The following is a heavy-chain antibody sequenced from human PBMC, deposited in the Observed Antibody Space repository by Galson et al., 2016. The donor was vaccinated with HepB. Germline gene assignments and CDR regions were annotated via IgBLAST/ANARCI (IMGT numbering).Heavy chain of an antibody. Sequence: SLRLSCAASGFTFDDYAMHWVRQAPGKGLEWVSSISWNSGNLDYADSVKGRFTISRDNFNNSLYLQMNSLRDEDTAIYYCARGGGTWDYWGQGTLVTVSS. CDR2: ISWNSGNL. CDR1: GFTFDDYA. J-gene: IGHJ4*02. CDR3: ARGGGTWDY. V-gene: IGHV3-9*01.